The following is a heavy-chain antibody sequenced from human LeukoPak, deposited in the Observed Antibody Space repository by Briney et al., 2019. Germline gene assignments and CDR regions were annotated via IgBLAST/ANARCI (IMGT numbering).Heavy chain of an antibody. CDR3: ARGRGYSHSNWVDP. Sequence: PGGSLRLSCAASGFTVGSSYMIWVRQAPGKGLEWVSVIYSGGTTYYADSVKGRFTISRDNSKNTLYLQMNSLRAEDTAVYYCARGRGYSHSNWVDPWGQGTMVPVSA. CDR1: GFTVGSSY. CDR2: IYSGGTT. D-gene: IGHD5-18*01. V-gene: IGHV3-53*01. J-gene: IGHJ5*02.